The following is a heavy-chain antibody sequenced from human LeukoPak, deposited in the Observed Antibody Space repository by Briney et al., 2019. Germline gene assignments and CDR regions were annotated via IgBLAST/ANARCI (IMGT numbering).Heavy chain of an antibody. V-gene: IGHV4-30-4*01. J-gene: IGHJ4*02. D-gene: IGHD2/OR15-2a*01. CDR2: IFYSGNI. Sequence: PSQTLSLTCTVSGGSISSGDSHWSWIRQPPGKGLEWIGYIFYSGNIYYNPSLKSRLTISLDMSKNQFSLKLSSVTAADTAVYYCARDFSAGYFDYWGQGTLVTVSS. CDR1: GGSISSGDSH. CDR3: ARDFSAGYFDY.